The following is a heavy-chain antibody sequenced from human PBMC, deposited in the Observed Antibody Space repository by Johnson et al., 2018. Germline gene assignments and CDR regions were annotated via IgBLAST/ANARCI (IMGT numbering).Heavy chain of an antibody. D-gene: IGHD2-15*01. CDR1: GFTFTSYD. Sequence: QVQLQESGGDLVQPGGSLKLSCAASGFTFTSYDINWVRQATGQGLEWLGWMNPNSGNTGYAQKFQGRVTMTRNTSISTAYRELSSLRSEDTAVYYCARGPAGCYSLACGRYGMDVWGQGTTVTVSS. CDR3: ARGPAGCYSLACGRYGMDV. J-gene: IGHJ6*02. CDR2: MNPNSGNT. V-gene: IGHV1-8*01.